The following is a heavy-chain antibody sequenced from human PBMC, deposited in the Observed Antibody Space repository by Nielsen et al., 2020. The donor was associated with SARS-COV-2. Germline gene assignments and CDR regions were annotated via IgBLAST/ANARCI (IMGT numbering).Heavy chain of an antibody. J-gene: IGHJ5*02. CDR3: ASGGLEPSNWFDP. CDR1: GYSFTSYW. D-gene: IGHD3-16*01. CDR2: IDPSDSYT. Sequence: GESLKISCKGSGYSFTSYWISWVRQMPGKGLEWMGRIDPSDSYTNYSPSFQGHVTISADKSISTAYLQWSSLKASDTAMYYCASGGLEPSNWFDPWGQGTLVTVSS. V-gene: IGHV5-10-1*01.